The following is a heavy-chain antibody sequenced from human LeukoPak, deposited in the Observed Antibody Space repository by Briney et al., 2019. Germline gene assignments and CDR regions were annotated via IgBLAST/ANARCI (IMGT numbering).Heavy chain of an antibody. CDR3: ARSIAAAGYFDY. CDR1: GGSISSYY. CDR2: IYPSGST. D-gene: IGHD6-13*01. J-gene: IGHJ4*02. Sequence: SETLSLTCSVSGGSISSYYWSWIRQPAGKGLEWIGRIYPSGSTNYNPSLKSRVTMSVDTSKNQFSLKLSSVTAVDTAVYYCARSIAAAGYFDYWGQGTLVTVSS. V-gene: IGHV4-4*07.